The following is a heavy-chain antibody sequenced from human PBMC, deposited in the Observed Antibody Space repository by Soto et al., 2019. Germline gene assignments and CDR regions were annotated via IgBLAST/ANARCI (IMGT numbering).Heavy chain of an antibody. D-gene: IGHD5-12*01. CDR2: ISAYNGNT. V-gene: IGHV1-18*01. CDR3: ARDSGMATLPNWFDP. Sequence: ASVKVSCKASGYTFTSYGISWVRQAPGQGLEWMGWISAYNGNTNYAQKLQGRVTMTTDTSTSTAYMELRSLRSDDTAVYYFARDSGMATLPNWFDPWVQGTLVSVSS. CDR1: GYTFTSYG. J-gene: IGHJ5*02.